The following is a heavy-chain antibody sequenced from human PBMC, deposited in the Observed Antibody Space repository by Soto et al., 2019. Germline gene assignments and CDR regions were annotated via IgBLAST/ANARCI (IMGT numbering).Heavy chain of an antibody. Sequence: ASVKVSCKASGYTFTGYYMHWVRQAPGQGLEWMGWINPNSGGTNYAQKFQGRVTMTRDTSISTAYMELSRLRSDDTAVYYCARAGEWESQTTFFYYWGQGTLVTVS. CDR2: INPNSGGT. CDR3: ARAGEWESQTTFFYY. D-gene: IGHD1-26*01. J-gene: IGHJ4*02. V-gene: IGHV1-2*02. CDR1: GYTFTGYY.